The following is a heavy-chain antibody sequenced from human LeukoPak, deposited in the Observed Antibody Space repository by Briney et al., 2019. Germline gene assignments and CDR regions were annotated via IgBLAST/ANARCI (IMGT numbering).Heavy chain of an antibody. V-gene: IGHV3-23*01. J-gene: IGHJ4*02. CDR3: AKGPQQLVRGNYFDY. D-gene: IGHD6-13*01. CDR1: GFTFSSYA. Sequence: GGSLRLSCAASGFTFSSYAMNWVRQAPGKGLEWVSAISGSGGSTYYADSVKGRFTISRDNSKNTLYLQMNSLRAEDTAVYYCAKGPQQLVRGNYFDYWGQGTLVTVSS. CDR2: ISGSGGST.